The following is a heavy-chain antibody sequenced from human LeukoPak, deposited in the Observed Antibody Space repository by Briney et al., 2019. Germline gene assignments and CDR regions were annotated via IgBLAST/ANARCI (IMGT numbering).Heavy chain of an antibody. CDR1: GFTFVKLG. J-gene: IGHJ4*02. V-gene: IGHV3-48*01. CDR3: AKDRPALYYDFWSGYPLFDY. CDR2: FSIISSTI. D-gene: IGHD3-3*01. Sequence: GGPLGLSCAALGFTFVKLGLTWFPQAQGKGWRGVYHFSIISSTIYYADSVKGRFTISRDNSKNTLYLQMNSLRAEDTAVYYCAKDRPALYYDFWSGYPLFDYWGQGTLVTVSS.